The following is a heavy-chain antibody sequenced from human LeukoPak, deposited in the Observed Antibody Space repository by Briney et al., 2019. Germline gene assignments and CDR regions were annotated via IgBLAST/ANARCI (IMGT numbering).Heavy chain of an antibody. CDR1: GFTFSSYW. CDR3: ARRYCGSPSCVNWFDP. CDR2: INGDGSST. D-gene: IGHD2-2*01. Sequence: GGSLRLSCAASGFTFSSYWMYWVRQAPGKGLVWVSRINGDGSSTSYADSVKGRFTISRDNAKNTLFLQMNSLRAEDTAVYYCARRYCGSPSCVNWFDPWGQGALVTVSS. V-gene: IGHV3-74*01. J-gene: IGHJ5*02.